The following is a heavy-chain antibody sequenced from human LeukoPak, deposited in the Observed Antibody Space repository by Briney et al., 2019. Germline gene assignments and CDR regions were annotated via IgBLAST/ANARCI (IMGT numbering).Heavy chain of an antibody. CDR3: AKDGARDGYNYPDY. Sequence: PGGSLRLSCAASGFTFTNYAVSWVRQAPGKGLEWVSDISGSGDFTYYADSVKGRFTISRDKSKNTLYLQMNSLRAEDTAVYYCAKDGARDGYNYPDYWGQGTLVTVSS. V-gene: IGHV3-23*01. D-gene: IGHD5-24*01. CDR1: GFTFTNYA. CDR2: ISGSGDFT. J-gene: IGHJ4*02.